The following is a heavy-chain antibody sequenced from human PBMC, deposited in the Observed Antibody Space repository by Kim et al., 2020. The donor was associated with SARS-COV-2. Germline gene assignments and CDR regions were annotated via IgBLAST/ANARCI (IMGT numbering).Heavy chain of an antibody. CDR2: ISSSGSTI. J-gene: IGHJ6*02. Sequence: GGSLRLSCAASGFTFSSYEMNWVRQAPGKGLEWVSYISSSGSTIYYADSVKGRFTISRDNAKNSLYLQMNSLRAEDTAVYYCARVAYGDYSPEPYYYYGMDVWGQGTTVTVSS. CDR1: GFTFSSYE. V-gene: IGHV3-48*03. CDR3: ARVAYGDYSPEPYYYYGMDV. D-gene: IGHD4-17*01.